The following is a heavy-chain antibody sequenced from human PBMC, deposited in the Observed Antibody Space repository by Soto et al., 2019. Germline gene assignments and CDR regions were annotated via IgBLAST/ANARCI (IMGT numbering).Heavy chain of an antibody. J-gene: IGHJ4*02. D-gene: IGHD6-19*01. CDR3: ARRGLVTVAAYYLAY. CDR2: INPRSGGT. V-gene: IGHV1-2*02. CDR1: GYTFTGNY. Sequence: QVQLVQSGAEVKKPGASVKVSCKASGYTFTGNYLHWVRQAPGQGLEWMGWINPRSGGTNYAQKFQGRVTMTRDKSINAAYMELSRLRFDDTAVDYCARRGLVTVAAYYLAYWGQGALVTVSS.